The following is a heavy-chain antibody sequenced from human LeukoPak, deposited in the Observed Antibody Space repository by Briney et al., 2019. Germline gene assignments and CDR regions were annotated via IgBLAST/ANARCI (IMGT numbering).Heavy chain of an antibody. Sequence: SETLSLTCTVSGGSISSSDYYWTWIRQPPGKGLEWIGYIYSSGFTYYNPSLKSRVSISVDTSKNQFSLRLSSVAAADTAVYYSARGGQQLTYYYYYGMDVWGLGTTVIVSS. CDR3: ARGGQQLTYYYYYGMDV. V-gene: IGHV4-30-4*02. CDR1: GGSISSSDYY. CDR2: IYSSGFT. D-gene: IGHD6-13*01. J-gene: IGHJ6*02.